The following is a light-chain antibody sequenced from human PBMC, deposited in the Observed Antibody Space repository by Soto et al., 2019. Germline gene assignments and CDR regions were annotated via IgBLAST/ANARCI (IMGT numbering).Light chain of an antibody. CDR3: LHRMNWPLT. CDR2: GAS. CDR1: QSVSSSY. V-gene: IGKV3D-20*02. Sequence: EILLTRPPGTLSLSPGERATLSCRASQSVSSSYLAWYQQKPGQAPRLLIYGASSRATGIPDRFSGSGSETDFTLTISSLEPEDLGVYYCLHRMNWPLTFGQGTRLEIK. J-gene: IGKJ5*01.